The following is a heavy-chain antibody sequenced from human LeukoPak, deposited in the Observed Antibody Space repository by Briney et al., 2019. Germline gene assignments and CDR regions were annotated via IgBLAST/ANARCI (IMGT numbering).Heavy chain of an antibody. J-gene: IGHJ5*02. Sequence: ASVKVSCKASGYTFTGYYMHWVRQAPGQGLEWMGWINPNSGGTNYAQKFQGRVTMTRDTSISTAYTELSRLRSDDTAVYYCARSRGIAAAGTESWGQGTLVTVSS. CDR2: INPNSGGT. D-gene: IGHD6-13*01. CDR1: GYTFTGYY. V-gene: IGHV1-2*02. CDR3: ARSRGIAAAGTES.